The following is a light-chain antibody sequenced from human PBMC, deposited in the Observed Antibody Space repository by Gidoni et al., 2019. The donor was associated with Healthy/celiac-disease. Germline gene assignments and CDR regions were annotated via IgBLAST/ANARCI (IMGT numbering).Light chain of an antibody. J-gene: IGKJ3*01. V-gene: IGKV3-11*01. CDR3: QQRSN. CDR1: QSVSSY. Sequence: EIVLTQSPDTLSLSPGERATLSCRASQSVSSYLAWYQQKPGQAPRLLIYDASNRATGIPARFSGSGSGTDFTLTISSLEPEDFAVYYCQQRSNFGPGTKVEIK. CDR2: DAS.